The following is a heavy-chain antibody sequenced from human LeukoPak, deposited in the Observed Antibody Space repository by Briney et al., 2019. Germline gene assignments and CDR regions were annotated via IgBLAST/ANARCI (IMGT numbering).Heavy chain of an antibody. D-gene: IGHD3-22*01. CDR1: GFTFSSYA. Sequence: GGSLRLSCAASGFTFSSYAMHWVRQAPGKGLEWVAVISYDGSNKYYADSVKGRFTIPRDNSKNTLYLQMNSLRAEDTAVYYCARFEGYSGYWGQGTLVTVSS. V-gene: IGHV3-30*04. J-gene: IGHJ4*02. CDR2: ISYDGSNK. CDR3: ARFEGYSGY.